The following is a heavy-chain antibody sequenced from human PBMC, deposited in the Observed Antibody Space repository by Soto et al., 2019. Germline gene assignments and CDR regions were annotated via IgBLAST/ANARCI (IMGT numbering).Heavy chain of an antibody. D-gene: IGHD6-19*01. V-gene: IGHV3-23*01. CDR3: AKSRAVADAFDF. J-gene: IGHJ3*01. CDR1: GFTFSIYA. CDR2: ISGSGSGGDITT. Sequence: EVQVLESGGGLVQPGGSLRLSCAASGFTFSIYAMSWVRQAPAKGLEWVSSISGSGSGGDITTYYADSVRGRFTISRDNSRNTLSLQMHGLRVDDTAVYYCAKSRAVADAFDFWGQGTMVTVSS.